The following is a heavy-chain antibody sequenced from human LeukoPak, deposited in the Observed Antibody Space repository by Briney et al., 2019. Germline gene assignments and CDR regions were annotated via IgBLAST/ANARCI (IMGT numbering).Heavy chain of an antibody. J-gene: IGHJ4*03. CDR2: IYSGGTT. CDR3: GRVHSDSWYCCSDY. Sequence: GGSLRLSCAASGFTVSSSYMTWVRQAPGKGLEWVSVIYSGGTTYYADSVKGRFTISRDNSRNTLSLQMNSLRPEDTALYYCGRVHSDSWYCCSDYWGQGTLVTVSS. CDR1: GFTVSSSY. D-gene: IGHD6-13*01. V-gene: IGHV3-66*01.